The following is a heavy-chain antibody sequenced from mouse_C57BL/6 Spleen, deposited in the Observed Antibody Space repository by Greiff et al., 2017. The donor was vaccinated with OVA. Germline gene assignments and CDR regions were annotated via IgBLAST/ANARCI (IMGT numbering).Heavy chain of an antibody. Sequence: VKLQQSGAELVRPGTSVKVSCKASGYAFTNYLIEWVKQRPGQGLEWIGVINPGSGGTNYNEKFKGKATLTADKSSSTAYMQLSSLTSEDSAVYFCARSADGNLDYWGQGTTLTVSS. J-gene: IGHJ2*01. CDR3: ARSADGNLDY. CDR1: GYAFTNYL. V-gene: IGHV1-54*01. D-gene: IGHD2-1*01. CDR2: INPGSGGT.